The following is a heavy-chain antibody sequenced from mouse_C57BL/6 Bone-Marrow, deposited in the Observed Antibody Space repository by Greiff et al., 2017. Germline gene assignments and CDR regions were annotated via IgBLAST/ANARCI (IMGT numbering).Heavy chain of an antibody. Sequence: QVQLQQPGAELVMPGASVKLSCKASGYTFTSYWMHWVKQRPGQGLEWIGEIDPYDSYTNYNQKFKGKSTLTVDKSSSTAYMQLSSLTSEDSAVYYCAKGDGYRFAYWGQGTLVTVSA. J-gene: IGHJ3*01. CDR3: AKGDGYRFAY. V-gene: IGHV1-69*01. CDR1: GYTFTSYW. D-gene: IGHD2-3*01. CDR2: IDPYDSYT.